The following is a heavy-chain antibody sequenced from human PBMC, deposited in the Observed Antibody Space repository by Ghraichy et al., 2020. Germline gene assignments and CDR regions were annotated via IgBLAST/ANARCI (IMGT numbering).Heavy chain of an antibody. Sequence: QTLSLTCTVSGGSITSYPSYYWGWIRQPPGQGLEWIGSIYYSGRTYYNPSLESRVTLSVDTSTNQFSLRLSSVTAADTTVYYCARHVYFGSRSHLNWYFDLWGRGTLVTVSS. D-gene: IGHD3-10*01. J-gene: IGHJ2*01. CDR1: GGSITSYPSYY. CDR3: ARHVYFGSRSHLNWYFDL. V-gene: IGHV4-39*01. CDR2: IYYSGRT.